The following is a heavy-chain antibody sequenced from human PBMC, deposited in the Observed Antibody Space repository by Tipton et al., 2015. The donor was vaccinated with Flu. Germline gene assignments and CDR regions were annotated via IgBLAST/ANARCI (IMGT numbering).Heavy chain of an antibody. Sequence: TLSLTCTVSGGSITTYYWSWIRQSSGKGLEWIGYIYDSGSTNYNPSLMSRVTISVDTSKNQFSLKLTSVTAADPAVYYCARRDYDIFTGLRAFDRWGQGTMVTVSP. V-gene: IGHV4-59*08. D-gene: IGHD3-9*01. CDR3: ARRDYDIFTGLRAFDR. CDR1: GGSITTYY. CDR2: IYDSGST. J-gene: IGHJ3*01.